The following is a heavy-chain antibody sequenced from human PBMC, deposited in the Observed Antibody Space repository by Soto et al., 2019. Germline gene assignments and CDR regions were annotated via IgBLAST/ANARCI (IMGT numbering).Heavy chain of an antibody. CDR3: ARLPVVVIALGYFDP. Sequence: QLQLQESGPGLVKPSETLSLTCTVSGDSISSSYSWGWVRQPPGKGLECIGAVYYTGFTYYNPSLKSRLTISLDTSKNQFSLRLSSVTAADTAIYYCARLPVVVIALGYFDPWGPGTLVTVSS. CDR2: VYYTGFT. J-gene: IGHJ5*02. CDR1: GDSISSSYS. V-gene: IGHV4-39*01. D-gene: IGHD2-21*01.